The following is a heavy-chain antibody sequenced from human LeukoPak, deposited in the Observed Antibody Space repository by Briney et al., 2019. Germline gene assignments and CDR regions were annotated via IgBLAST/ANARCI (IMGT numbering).Heavy chain of an antibody. CDR2: ICSSSSYI. D-gene: IGHD3-22*01. CDR3: AKDRGRYYYDSSGYHDY. Sequence: PGGSLRLSCAASGFTLSSYSTNWVRQAPGKGLEGVSHICSSSSYIYYADSLKGRFTISTDNSKNTLYLQMNSLRAGVTAVYYGAKDRGRYYYDSSGYHDYWGQGALVTVSS. CDR1: GFTLSSYS. J-gene: IGHJ4*02. V-gene: IGHV3-21*04.